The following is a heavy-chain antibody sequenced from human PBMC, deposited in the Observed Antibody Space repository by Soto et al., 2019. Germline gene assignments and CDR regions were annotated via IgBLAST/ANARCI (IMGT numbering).Heavy chain of an antibody. Sequence: ASVKVSCKASVGTFSSNGISWVRQAPGQGLEWMGGIIPILGTANYAQKFQGRVTITADESTSTAYMELSSLRSEDTAVYYCAREIGYSGYDYYGMDVWGQGTTVTVSS. CDR1: VGTFSSNG. D-gene: IGHD5-12*01. J-gene: IGHJ6*02. CDR2: IIPILGTA. CDR3: AREIGYSGYDYYGMDV. V-gene: IGHV1-69*13.